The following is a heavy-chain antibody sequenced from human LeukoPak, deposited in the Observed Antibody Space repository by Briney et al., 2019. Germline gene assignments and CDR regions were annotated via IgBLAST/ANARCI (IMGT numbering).Heavy chain of an antibody. CDR1: GKTLSELS. Sequence: ASVKVSCKVSGKTLSELSIHWLRQPPGKGLEGLGGSDPEDGERIYAQMFQGRVTMTEDTSIDTAYMELSSLRSEDTAVYYCVTGFTTMAVDYFDYWGQGTLVTVSP. D-gene: IGHD5-18*01. CDR2: SDPEDGER. CDR3: VTGFTTMAVDYFDY. J-gene: IGHJ4*02. V-gene: IGHV1-24*01.